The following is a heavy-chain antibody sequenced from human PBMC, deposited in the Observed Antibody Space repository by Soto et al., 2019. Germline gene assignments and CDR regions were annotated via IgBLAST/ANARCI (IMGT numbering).Heavy chain of an antibody. CDR2: IYYSGST. Sequence: PSETLSLTCTVSGGSISSYYWSWIRQPPGKGLEWIGYIYYSGSTNYNPSLKSRVTISVDTSKNQFSLKLSSVTAADTAVYYCASSSAEYNTSSNWFDPWGQGTLVTVSS. V-gene: IGHV4-59*08. CDR1: GGSISSYY. D-gene: IGHD6-6*01. CDR3: ASSSAEYNTSSNWFDP. J-gene: IGHJ5*02.